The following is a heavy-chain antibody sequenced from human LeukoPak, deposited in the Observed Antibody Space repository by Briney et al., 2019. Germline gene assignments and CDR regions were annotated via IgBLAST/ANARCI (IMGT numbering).Heavy chain of an antibody. CDR3: AREPGDYGDSGFDY. Sequence: ASVKVSCKVSGYRLTEFPMHWVRQVPGKGLEWLGGFDREDDETIYAQKFQGRLTLTEDTSSDTSYMELRSLSPEDTAVYFCAREPGDYGDSGFDYWGQGTLVTVSS. V-gene: IGHV1-24*01. CDR2: FDREDDET. CDR1: GYRLTEFP. D-gene: IGHD4-17*01. J-gene: IGHJ4*02.